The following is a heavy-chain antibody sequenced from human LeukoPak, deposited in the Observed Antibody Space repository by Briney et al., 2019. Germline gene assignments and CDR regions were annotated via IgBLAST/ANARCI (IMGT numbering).Heavy chain of an antibody. CDR3: AKNALAAGVAHYYDSSGSFDY. V-gene: IGHV3-23*01. CDR2: ISGSGDST. Sequence: GGSLRLSCAASGFTFSSYAMSWVRQAPGKGLEWVSAISGSGDSTYYGDSVKGRFTISRDNSKNTLYLQMKSLRAEDTAVYYCAKNALAAGVAHYYDSSGSFDYWGQGTLVTVSS. D-gene: IGHD3-22*01. CDR1: GFTFSSYA. J-gene: IGHJ4*02.